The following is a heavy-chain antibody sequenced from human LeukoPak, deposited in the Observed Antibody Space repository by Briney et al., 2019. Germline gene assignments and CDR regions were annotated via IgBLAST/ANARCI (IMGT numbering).Heavy chain of an antibody. CDR2: IYNSGGT. J-gene: IGHJ5*02. CDR3: ATGGGWLPGS. D-gene: IGHD6-19*01. Sequence: SETLSLTCTASGGSISRYYLNWIRQPPGKGLEWIGYIYNSGGTNYNPSLKSRVTISVDTSKNQFSLKLNSVTAADTVVYYCATGGGWLPGSWGQGTLVTVSS. V-gene: IGHV4-59*01. CDR1: GGSISRYY.